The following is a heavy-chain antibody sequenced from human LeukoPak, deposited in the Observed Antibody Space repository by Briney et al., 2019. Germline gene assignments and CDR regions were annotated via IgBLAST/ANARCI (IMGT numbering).Heavy chain of an antibody. J-gene: IGHJ4*02. CDR3: AKDQFDY. Sequence: PGGSLRLSCAASGFTFDDYAMHWVRHAPGKGLEWVSGISWNSGSIGYADSVKGRFTISRDNAKNSLYLQMNSLRAEDMAVYYCAKDQFDYWGQGTLVTVSS. CDR1: GFTFDDYA. V-gene: IGHV3-9*03. CDR2: ISWNSGSI.